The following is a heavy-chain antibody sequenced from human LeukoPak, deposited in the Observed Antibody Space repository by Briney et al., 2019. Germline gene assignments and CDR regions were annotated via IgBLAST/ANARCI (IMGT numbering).Heavy chain of an antibody. CDR2: IYPGDSDT. V-gene: IGHV5-51*01. J-gene: IGHJ5*02. CDR3: ARRPSYDILTGYQFDP. CDR1: GYSFTSYW. Sequence: PGESLKISCKGSGYSFTSYWIGWVRQMPGKGLEWMGIIYPGDSDTRYSPSFQGQVTISADKSISTAYLQWSSLKASDTAMYYCARRPSYDILTGYQFDPWGQGTLVTVSS. D-gene: IGHD3-9*01.